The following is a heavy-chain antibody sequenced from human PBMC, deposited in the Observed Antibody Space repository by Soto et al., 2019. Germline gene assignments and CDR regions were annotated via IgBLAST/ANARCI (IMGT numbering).Heavy chain of an antibody. V-gene: IGHV4-30-4*01. CDR2: IYYSGST. Sequence: SETLSLTCTVSGGSISSGDYYWSWIRQPPGKGLEWIGYIYYSGSTYYNPSLKSRVTISVDTSKNHFSLKLSSVTAADTAVYYCATIKLGSNLPDYWGQGTLVTVSS. J-gene: IGHJ4*02. CDR1: GGSISSGDYY. D-gene: IGHD3-10*01. CDR3: ATIKLGSNLPDY.